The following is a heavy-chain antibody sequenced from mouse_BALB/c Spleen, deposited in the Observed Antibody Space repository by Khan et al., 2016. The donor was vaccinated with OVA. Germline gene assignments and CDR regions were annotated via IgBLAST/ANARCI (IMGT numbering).Heavy chain of an antibody. D-gene: IGHD1-1*01. CDR1: GFTFSSFG. Sequence: EVELVESGGGLVQPGGSRKLSCAASGFTFSSFGMHWVRQVPEKGLEWVAYISSGSSTIYYADTVKGRFTISRDNPKNTLFLQMTSLRSEDTAMYYCASSHYYGSSSFLYYAMDYWGQGTSVTVSS. V-gene: IGHV5-17*02. CDR3: ASSHYYGSSSFLYYAMDY. J-gene: IGHJ4*01. CDR2: ISSGSSTI.